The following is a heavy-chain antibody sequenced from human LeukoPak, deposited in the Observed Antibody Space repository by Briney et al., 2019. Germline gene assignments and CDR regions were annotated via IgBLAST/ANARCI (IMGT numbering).Heavy chain of an antibody. D-gene: IGHD3-22*01. V-gene: IGHV4-34*01. CDR3: ARGPPRSSGYRSKFFDY. CDR2: INHSGST. CDR1: GGSFSGYY. Sequence: SETLSLTCAGYGGSFSGYYWSWIRQPPGKGLEWIGEINHSGSTNYNPSLRSRVTISVDTSKNQFSLKLSSVTAADTAVYYCARGPPRSSGYRSKFFDYWGQGTLVTVSS. J-gene: IGHJ4*02.